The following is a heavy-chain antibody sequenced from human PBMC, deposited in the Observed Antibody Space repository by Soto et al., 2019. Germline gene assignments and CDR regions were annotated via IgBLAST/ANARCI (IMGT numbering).Heavy chain of an antibody. CDR1: GGSFSGYY. CDR3: ARGRITMVRGVTKWFDY. V-gene: IGHV4-34*01. CDR2: INHSGST. D-gene: IGHD3-10*01. Sequence: SETLSLTCAVSGGSFSGYYWSWIRQPPGKGLEWIGEINHSGSTNYNPSLKSRVTISVDTSKNQFSLKLSSVTAADTAVYYCARGRITMVRGVTKWFDYWGQGTLVTVSS. J-gene: IGHJ4*02.